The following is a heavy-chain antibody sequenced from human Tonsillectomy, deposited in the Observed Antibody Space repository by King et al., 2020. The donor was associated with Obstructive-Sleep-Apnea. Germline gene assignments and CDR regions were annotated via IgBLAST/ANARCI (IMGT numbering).Heavy chain of an antibody. Sequence: VQLVESGGALVQPGGSLRLSCAASGFTFSAYWMSWVRQAPGRGLGWVGNIKLDGSEKYYVESVKGRFIISRDNAKNSLYLQMNSLRAEDTAVYYCARDGEWLRLNIDYWGQGTLVTVSS. CDR2: IKLDGSEK. CDR3: ARDGEWLRLNIDY. CDR1: GFTFSAYW. J-gene: IGHJ4*02. V-gene: IGHV3-7*03. D-gene: IGHD5-12*01.